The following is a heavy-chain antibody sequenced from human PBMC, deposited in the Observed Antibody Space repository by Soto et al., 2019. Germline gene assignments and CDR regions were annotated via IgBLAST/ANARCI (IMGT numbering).Heavy chain of an antibody. D-gene: IGHD2-15*01. Sequence: ASVKVSCKSSGYTFSSYGITWVRQAPGQGLEWLGWISPYNGKTKYAQKFQGRVTMTTDSSTSTAYMELRSLRSDDTAVYYCARDSSTGTCYYCYFDYWGQGTVVTAPQ. V-gene: IGHV1-18*01. J-gene: IGHJ4*02. CDR1: GYTFSSYG. CDR2: ISPYNGKT. CDR3: ARDSSTGTCYYCYFDY.